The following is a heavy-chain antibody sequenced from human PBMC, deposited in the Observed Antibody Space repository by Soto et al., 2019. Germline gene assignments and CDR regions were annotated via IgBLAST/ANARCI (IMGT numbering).Heavy chain of an antibody. CDR2: IHYSGST. J-gene: IGHJ5*02. CDR3: AKGAPAGFYSNSNWFDP. CDR1: GGSVTSGTYY. V-gene: IGHV4-61*01. D-gene: IGHD4-4*01. Sequence: QVHLQESGPGLVKPSETLSLTCIVSGGSVTSGTYYWSWVRQPPGKALEWIGYIHYSGSTNYHPSLMSRVTISIDACKSQFCLKVNSVAAADTAVYFWAKGAPAGFYSNSNWFDPWGQGTLVTVSS.